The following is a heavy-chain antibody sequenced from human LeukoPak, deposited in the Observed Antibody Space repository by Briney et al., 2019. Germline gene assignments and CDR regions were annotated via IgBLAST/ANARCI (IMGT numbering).Heavy chain of an antibody. V-gene: IGHV3-74*01. J-gene: IGHJ6*02. D-gene: IGHD2/OR15-2a*01. Sequence: GGPLRLSCAASGFTFSNYWMHWVRQAPGKGLVWVSRINSDGSTTNYADSVKGRFTISRDNAKNTLFPQMNSLRAEDTAVYYCASLQNVPSYYYYYVMDVWGQGTTVTVSS. CDR2: INSDGSTT. CDR1: GFTFSNYW. CDR3: ASLQNVPSYYYYYVMDV.